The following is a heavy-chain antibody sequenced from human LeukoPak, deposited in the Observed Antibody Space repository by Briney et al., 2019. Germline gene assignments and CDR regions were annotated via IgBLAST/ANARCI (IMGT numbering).Heavy chain of an antibody. CDR2: IYHSGST. CDR1: GGSISSGGYY. V-gene: IGHV4-30-2*01. D-gene: IGHD6-19*01. CDR3: AREAAVAGTWYFDL. J-gene: IGHJ2*01. Sequence: PSQTLSLTCTVSGGSISSGGYYWSWIRQPPGKGLEWIGYIYHSGSTYYNPSLKSRVTISVDRSKNQFSLKLSSVTAADTAVYYCAREAAVAGTWYFDLWGRGTLVTVSS.